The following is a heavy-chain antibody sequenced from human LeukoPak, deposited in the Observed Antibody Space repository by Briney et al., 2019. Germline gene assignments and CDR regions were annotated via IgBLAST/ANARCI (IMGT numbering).Heavy chain of an antibody. J-gene: IGHJ4*02. CDR1: GGSISPYY. CDR2: IYSTGST. CDR3: ARDYASAWYGDFFDY. Sequence: SETLSLTCTVSGGSISPYYWSWIRQPAGKGLEWIGRIYSTGSTNYNPSLRSRLTMTVDTSKNQFSLRLTSLTAAGTAIYYCARDYASAWYGDFFDYWGQGTLVTVSS. V-gene: IGHV4-4*07. D-gene: IGHD6-19*01.